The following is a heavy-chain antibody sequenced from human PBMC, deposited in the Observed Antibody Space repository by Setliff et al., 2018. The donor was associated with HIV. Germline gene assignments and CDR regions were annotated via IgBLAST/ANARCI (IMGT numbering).Heavy chain of an antibody. CDR1: GFTFSNAW. D-gene: IGHD3-3*01. CDR2: IKSISDGATT. Sequence: GESLKISCAASGFTFSNAWMSWVRQAPGKGLEWIGRIKSISDGATTDYAAPVEGRFAISRDDSNNTLYLQMNSLKTEDTAVYYCTTTLRTRNFWSGYSVLSDYWGQGTLVTVSS. CDR3: TTTLRTRNFWSGYSVLSDY. V-gene: IGHV3-15*01. J-gene: IGHJ4*01.